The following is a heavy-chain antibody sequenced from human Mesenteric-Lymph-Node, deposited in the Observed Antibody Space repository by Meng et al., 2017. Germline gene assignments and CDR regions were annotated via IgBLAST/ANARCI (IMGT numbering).Heavy chain of an antibody. J-gene: IGHJ4*02. CDR1: GGSLSGDY. V-gene: IGHV4-34*12. D-gene: IGHD2-8*02. CDR3: ARRPTGIDY. Sequence: QGQLRQWGAGLLKPAETLSLPCAVNGGSLSGDYWNWIRQPPGKGLEWIGEIIHGGSPSYNPSLKSRVTISIDTSKNQLSLMLSSVTAADTAVYYCARRPTGIDYWGQGTLVTVSS. CDR2: IIHGGSP.